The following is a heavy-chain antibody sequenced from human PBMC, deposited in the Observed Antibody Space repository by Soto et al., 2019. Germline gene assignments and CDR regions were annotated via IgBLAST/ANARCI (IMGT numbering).Heavy chain of an antibody. CDR1: GFTFSSYA. CDR2: ISYDGSNK. V-gene: IGHV3-30-3*01. J-gene: IGHJ4*02. Sequence: PGGSLRLSCAASGFTFSSYAIHWVRQAPGKGLEWVAVISYDGSNKYYADSVKGRFTISRDNSKNTLYLQMNSLRAADTAVYYCARGGIVVVPAAHLDYWGQGTLVTVSS. CDR3: ARGGIVVVPAAHLDY. D-gene: IGHD2-2*01.